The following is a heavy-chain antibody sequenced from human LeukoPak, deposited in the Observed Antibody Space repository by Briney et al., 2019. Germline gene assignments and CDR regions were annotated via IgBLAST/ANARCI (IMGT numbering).Heavy chain of an antibody. CDR1: GGSISSYY. Sequence: SETLSLTCTVSGGSISSYYWSWIRQPPGKGLEWIGYIYYSGSTNYNPSLKSRVTISVDTSKNQFSLKLSSVTAADTAVYYCARGRSSSWYRWPPDVWGKGTTVTVSS. V-gene: IGHV4-59*12. J-gene: IGHJ6*04. CDR2: IYYSGST. CDR3: ARGRSSSWYRWPPDV. D-gene: IGHD6-13*01.